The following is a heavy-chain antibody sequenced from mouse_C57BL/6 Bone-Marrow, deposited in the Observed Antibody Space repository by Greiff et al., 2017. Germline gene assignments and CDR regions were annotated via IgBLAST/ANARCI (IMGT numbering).Heavy chain of an antibody. CDR1: GFTFSSYG. CDR2: ISSGGSYT. V-gene: IGHV5-6*01. D-gene: IGHD3-3*01. J-gene: IGHJ4*01. Sequence: EVQLVESGGDLVKPGGSLKLSCAASGFTFSSYGMSWVRQTPDKRLEWVATISSGGSYTSYPDTVKGRFTISRDNAKNTPYLQMSSLKSEDTAMDYCARRGDVYYAMDYWGQGTSVTVSS. CDR3: ARRGDVYYAMDY.